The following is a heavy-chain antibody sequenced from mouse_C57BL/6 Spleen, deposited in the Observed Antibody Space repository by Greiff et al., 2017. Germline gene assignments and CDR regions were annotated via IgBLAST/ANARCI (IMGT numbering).Heavy chain of an antibody. D-gene: IGHD1-1*01. CDR2: INPYNGGT. V-gene: IGHV1-19*01. CDR3: AGDYGSPYYAMDY. Sequence: VQLQQSGPVLVKPGASVKMSCKASGYTFTDYYMNWVKQSHGKSLEWIGVINPYNGGTSYNQKFKGKATLTVDKSSSTAYMELNSLTSEDSAVYYCAGDYGSPYYAMDYWGQGTSVTVSS. J-gene: IGHJ4*01. CDR1: GYTFTDYY.